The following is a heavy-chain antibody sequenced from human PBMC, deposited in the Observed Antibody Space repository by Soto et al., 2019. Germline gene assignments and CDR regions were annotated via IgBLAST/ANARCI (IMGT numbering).Heavy chain of an antibody. D-gene: IGHD2-2*01. J-gene: IGHJ6*03. CDR2: IYYSGST. Sequence: SETLSLTCTVSGGSISSYYWSWIRQPPGKGLEWIGYIYYSGSTNYNPSLKSRVTISVDTSKNQFSLKLSSVTAADTAVYYCARHPGYQLLGTQYYMDVWGKGTTVTVSS. CDR3: ARHPGYQLLGTQYYMDV. CDR1: GGSISSYY. V-gene: IGHV4-59*08.